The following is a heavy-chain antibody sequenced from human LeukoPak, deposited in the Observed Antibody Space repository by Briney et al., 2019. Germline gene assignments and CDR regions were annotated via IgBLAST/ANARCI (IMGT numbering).Heavy chain of an antibody. CDR1: GGSISSGSYY. D-gene: IGHD3-3*01. CDR3: AREDLAYYYYYMDV. J-gene: IGHJ6*03. Sequence: SETLSLTCTVSGGSISSGSYYWSWIRQPARKGLEWIGRIYTSGSTNYNPSLKSRVTISVDTSKNQFSLKLSSVTAADTAVYYCAREDLAYYYYYMDVWGEGTTVTVSS. V-gene: IGHV4-61*02. CDR2: IYTSGST.